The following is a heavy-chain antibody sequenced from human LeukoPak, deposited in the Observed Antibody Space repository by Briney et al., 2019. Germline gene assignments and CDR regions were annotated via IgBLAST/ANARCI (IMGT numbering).Heavy chain of an antibody. J-gene: IGHJ2*01. CDR2: IYYSGST. Sequence: SETLSLTCTVSGSSMNTNYWSWFRQPPGAGLEWIGYIYYSGSTNYNPSLKSRVTISVDTSKNQFSLKLSSVTAADTAVYYCARGGWSLDFWGRGTQVTVSS. CDR1: GSSMNTNY. V-gene: IGHV4-59*01. CDR3: ARGGWSLDF.